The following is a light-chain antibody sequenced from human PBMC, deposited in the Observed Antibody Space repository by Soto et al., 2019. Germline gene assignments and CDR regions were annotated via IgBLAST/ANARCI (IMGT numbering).Light chain of an antibody. J-gene: IGLJ1*01. Sequence: QSALTQPASVSGSPGQSITISCTGTSRDVGGYNYVSWYQQHPGKAPKLMIYDVSNRPSGVSNRFSGSKSGNTASLTISGLQAEDEADYSCSSYTRSSTLVVFGTGTKVTVL. CDR1: SRDVGGYNY. CDR3: SSYTRSSTLVV. V-gene: IGLV2-14*01. CDR2: DVS.